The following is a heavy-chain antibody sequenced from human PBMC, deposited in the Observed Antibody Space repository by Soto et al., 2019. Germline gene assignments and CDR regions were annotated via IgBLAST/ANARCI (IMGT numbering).Heavy chain of an antibody. CDR1: GFTFTNYH. CDR3: ARGVAILPDYYYHGLDV. J-gene: IGHJ6*02. V-gene: IGHV1-18*04. Sequence: WASVKVSCKASGFTFTNYHITWLRQVPGQGLEWMGWISPYNGKTDYAQSLQGRVTMITDTSRNSVYMEVRSLRSDDTAIYYCARGVAILPDYYYHGLDVWGQGTTVTVSS. D-gene: IGHD5-12*01. CDR2: ISPYNGKT.